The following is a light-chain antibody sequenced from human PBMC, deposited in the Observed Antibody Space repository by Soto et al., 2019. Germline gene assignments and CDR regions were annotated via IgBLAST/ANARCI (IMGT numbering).Light chain of an antibody. J-gene: IGKJ2*01. Sequence: EIVLTQSPATLSLSPGERATVSCRVSRSFASNLVWYQQKPGQAPRLLIYGASTRATGIPVRCSGSGSGTEFTVTISSLQSEDFAIYYCQQYDIWTHYTFGQGTKVDI. V-gene: IGKV3-15*01. CDR2: GAS. CDR1: RSFASN. CDR3: QQYDIWTHYT.